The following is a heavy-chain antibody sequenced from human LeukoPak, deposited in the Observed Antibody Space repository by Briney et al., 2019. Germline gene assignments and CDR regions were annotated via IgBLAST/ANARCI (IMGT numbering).Heavy chain of an antibody. D-gene: IGHD2-15*01. CDR1: GFTVSSNY. CDR2: IYSGGST. Sequence: GGSLRLSCAASGFTVSSNYMRWVRQAPGKGLEWVSVIYSGGSTYYADSVKGRFTISRDNSKNTLYLQMNSLRAEDTAVYYCARVLGYCSGGSCSIKGYYYYMDVWGKGTTVTVSS. J-gene: IGHJ6*03. V-gene: IGHV3-53*01. CDR3: ARVLGYCSGGSCSIKGYYYYMDV.